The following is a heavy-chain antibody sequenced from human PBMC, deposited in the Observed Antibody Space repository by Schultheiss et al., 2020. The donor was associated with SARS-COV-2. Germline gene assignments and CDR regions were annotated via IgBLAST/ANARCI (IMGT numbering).Heavy chain of an antibody. Sequence: GESLKISCKASGYTFTSYGISWVRQAPGQGLEWMGWISAYNGNTNYAQKLQGRVTITADESTSTAYMELSSLRSEDTAVYYCARVSRVNRRNPDDAFDIWGQGTMVTVSS. V-gene: IGHV1-18*01. D-gene: IGHD1/OR15-1a*01. CDR2: ISAYNGNT. CDR3: ARVSRVNRRNPDDAFDI. J-gene: IGHJ3*02. CDR1: GYTFTSYG.